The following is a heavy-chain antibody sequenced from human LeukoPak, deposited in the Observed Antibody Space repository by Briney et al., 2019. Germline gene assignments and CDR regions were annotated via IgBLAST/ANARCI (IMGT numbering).Heavy chain of an antibody. CDR3: AREGATAGSGYYFDY. V-gene: IGHV3-66*01. CDR2: IYRGGST. Sequence: PGGSLRLSCAASGFTVSTSYMNWVRQAPGKGLEWVSLIYRGGSTNYADSVKGRFTISRDNTKKSLYLQMNSLRAEDTAVYYCAREGATAGSGYYFDYWGQGSLVTVSS. CDR1: GFTVSTSY. D-gene: IGHD6-13*01. J-gene: IGHJ4*02.